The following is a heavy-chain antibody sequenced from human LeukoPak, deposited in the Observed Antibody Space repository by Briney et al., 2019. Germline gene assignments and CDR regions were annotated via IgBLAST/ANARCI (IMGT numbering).Heavy chain of an antibody. CDR1: GFTFDDYA. CDR3: VKGPSSHSSGWYGGY. J-gene: IGHJ4*02. D-gene: IGHD6-19*01. CDR2: ISWNSGSI. V-gene: IGHV3-9*01. Sequence: GGSLRLSCAASGFTFDDYAMHWVRQAPGKGLGWVSGISWNSGSIGYADSVKGRFPISRDNAKNSLYLQMNSLRAEDTALYYCVKGPSSHSSGWYGGYWGQGTLVTVSS.